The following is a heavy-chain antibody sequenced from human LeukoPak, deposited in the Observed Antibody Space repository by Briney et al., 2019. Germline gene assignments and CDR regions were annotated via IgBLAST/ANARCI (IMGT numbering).Heavy chain of an antibody. J-gene: IGHJ4*02. V-gene: IGHV1-8*01. CDR3: ARVLARRGYSSSWPNYYFDY. CDR2: MNPNSGNT. Sequence: ASVKVSCKASGYTFTSYDINWVRQATGQGLEWMGWMNPNSGNTGYAQKFQGRVTMTRNTFISTAYMELSSLRSEDTAVYYCARVLARRGYSSSWPNYYFDYWGQGTLVTVSS. D-gene: IGHD6-13*01. CDR1: GYTFTSYD.